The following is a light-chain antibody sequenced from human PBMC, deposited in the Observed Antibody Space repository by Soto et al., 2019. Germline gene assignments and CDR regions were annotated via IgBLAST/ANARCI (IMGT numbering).Light chain of an antibody. Sequence: QSVLTQPASVSGSPGQSITISCTGTSSDVGGYKYVSWYQQHPGKAPKLILYEVSNRPSGVPNRFSASKSGNTASLTISGLQAEDEADYFCSSFSSTTATTVVFGGGTKLTVL. CDR1: SSDVGGYKY. CDR3: SSFSSTTATTVV. CDR2: EVS. J-gene: IGLJ2*01. V-gene: IGLV2-14*01.